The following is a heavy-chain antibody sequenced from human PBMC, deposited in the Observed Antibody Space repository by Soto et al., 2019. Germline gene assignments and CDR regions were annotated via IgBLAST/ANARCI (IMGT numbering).Heavy chain of an antibody. V-gene: IGHV4-39*01. Sequence: SETLSLTCTVSGGCISSSSYYWGWIRQPPGKGLEWIGSIYYSGSTYYNPSLKSRVTISVDTSKNQFSLKLSSVTAADTAVYYCASYCGGDCYSGWAFDIWGQGTMVTVSS. D-gene: IGHD2-21*02. CDR1: GGCISSSSYY. CDR3: ASYCGGDCYSGWAFDI. CDR2: IYYSGST. J-gene: IGHJ3*02.